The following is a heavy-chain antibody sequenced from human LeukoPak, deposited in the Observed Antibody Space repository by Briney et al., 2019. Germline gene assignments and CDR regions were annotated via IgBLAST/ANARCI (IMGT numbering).Heavy chain of an antibody. J-gene: IGHJ5*02. V-gene: IGHV3-30*02. D-gene: IGHD3-3*01. CDR1: GFTFSSYG. Sequence: PGGSLRLSCAASGFTFSSYGMHWVRQAPGKGLEWVAFIRYDGSNKYYADSVKGRFTISRDNSKNTLYLQMNSLRAEDTAVYYCAKPGRQIIHWFDPWGQGTLVTVSS. CDR3: AKPGRQIIHWFDP. CDR2: IRYDGSNK.